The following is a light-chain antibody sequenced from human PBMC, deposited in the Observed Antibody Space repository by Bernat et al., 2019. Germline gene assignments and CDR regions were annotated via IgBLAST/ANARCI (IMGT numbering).Light chain of an antibody. CDR3: QQYDSWPLT. CDR1: QSVSSN. CDR2: GAS. Sequence: EIVMTQSPATLSVSPGERATLSCRASQSVSSNLAWYQQKSGQAPRLLIYGASTRATGILARFSGRGSGTEFTLTISSLQSEDFAVYYCQQYDSWPLTFGGGTKVEIK. J-gene: IGKJ4*01. V-gene: IGKV3-15*01.